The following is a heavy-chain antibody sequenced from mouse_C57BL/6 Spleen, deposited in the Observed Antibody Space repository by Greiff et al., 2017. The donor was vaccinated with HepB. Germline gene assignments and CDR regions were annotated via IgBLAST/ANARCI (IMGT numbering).Heavy chain of an antibody. D-gene: IGHD1-1*01. CDR3: AITTVVAGDYFDY. Sequence: VQLQQSGAELVMPGASVKLSCKASGYTFTSYWMHWVKQRPGQGLEWIGEIDPSDSYTNYNQKFKGKSTLTVDKSSSTAYMQLSSLTSEDSAVYYCAITTVVAGDYFDYWGQGTTLTVSS. J-gene: IGHJ2*01. V-gene: IGHV1-69*01. CDR2: IDPSDSYT. CDR1: GYTFTSYW.